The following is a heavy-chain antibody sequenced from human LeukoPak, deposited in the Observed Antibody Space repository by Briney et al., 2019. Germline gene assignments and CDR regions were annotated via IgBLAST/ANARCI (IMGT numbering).Heavy chain of an antibody. Sequence: SVKVSCKASGGTFSSYAISWVRQAPGQGLEWMGGVIPMFATANYAPKFQDRVTITADESTSTAYMELRSLRSEDMAVYHCARGLHGDYGYFDYWGQGTLVTVSS. J-gene: IGHJ4*02. CDR2: VIPMFATA. CDR3: ARGLHGDYGYFDY. V-gene: IGHV1-69*13. CDR1: GGTFSSYA. D-gene: IGHD4-17*01.